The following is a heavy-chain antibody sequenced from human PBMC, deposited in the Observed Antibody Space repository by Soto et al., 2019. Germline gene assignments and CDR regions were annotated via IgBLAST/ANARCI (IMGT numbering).Heavy chain of an antibody. Sequence: SETLSLTCAVYGGSFSGYYWSWIRQPPGKGLEWIGEINHSGSTNYNPSLKSRVTISVDTSKNQFSLKLSSVTAADTAVYYCARGRRLNFPSYYYYYYYGMDVWGQGTTVTVSS. CDR2: INHSGST. CDR3: ARGRRLNFPSYYYYYYYGMDV. J-gene: IGHJ6*02. D-gene: IGHD6-25*01. V-gene: IGHV4-34*01. CDR1: GGSFSGYY.